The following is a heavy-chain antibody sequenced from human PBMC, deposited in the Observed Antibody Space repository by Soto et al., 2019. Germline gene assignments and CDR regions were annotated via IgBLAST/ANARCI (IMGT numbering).Heavy chain of an antibody. V-gene: IGHV3-30-3*01. CDR1: GFTFSSYA. D-gene: IGHD2-2*01. CDR2: ISYDGSNK. Sequence: QVQLVESGGGVVQPGRSLRLSCAASGFTFSSYAMHWVLQAPGKGLEWVAVISYDGSNKYYADSVKGRFTISRDNSKNTLYLQMNSLRAEDTAVYYCARDYAPTRDGYNYHGMDVWGQGTTVTVSS. J-gene: IGHJ6*02. CDR3: ARDYAPTRDGYNYHGMDV.